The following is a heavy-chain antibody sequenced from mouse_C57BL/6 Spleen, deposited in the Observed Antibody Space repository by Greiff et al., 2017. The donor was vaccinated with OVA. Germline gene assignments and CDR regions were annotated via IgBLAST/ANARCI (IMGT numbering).Heavy chain of an antibody. CDR1: GYTFTSYC. CDR2: IYPGSGST. Sequence: QVQLQQPGAELVKPGASVKMSCTASGYTFTSYCITWVKQRPGQGLEWIGDIYPGSGSTNYNQKFKSKATLPADTSSNTAYLQLSSLPSRASAVFYFACTYVSRGSWG. V-gene: IGHV1-55*01. CDR3: ACTYVSRGS. D-gene: IGHD5-1*01. J-gene: IGHJ1*03.